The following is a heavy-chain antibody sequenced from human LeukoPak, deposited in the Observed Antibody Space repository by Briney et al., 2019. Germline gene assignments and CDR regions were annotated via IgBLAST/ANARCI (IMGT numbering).Heavy chain of an antibody. CDR2: IWYDGSNK. Sequence: GGSLRLSGAASGFTFSSYAMHWVRQARGKGLEWVAVIWYDGSNKYYVDSVKGRFTISRDNSKNTLYLQMNSLRAEDTAVYYCAREASPKALGYWGQGTLVTVSS. CDR1: GFTFSSYA. J-gene: IGHJ4*02. V-gene: IGHV3-33*08. CDR3: AREASPKALGY.